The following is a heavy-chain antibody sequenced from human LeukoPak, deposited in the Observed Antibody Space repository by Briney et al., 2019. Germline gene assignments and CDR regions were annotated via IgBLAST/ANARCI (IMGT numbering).Heavy chain of an antibody. V-gene: IGHV5-51*01. CDR2: IYPGDSDT. J-gene: IGHJ6*03. CDR1: GYSFTSYW. CDR3: AILNPLGYCSGGSCYSDYMDV. D-gene: IGHD2-15*01. Sequence: GESLKISCKGSGYSFTSYWIGWVRQMPGKGLEWMGIIYPGDSDTRCSPSFQGQVTISADKSISTAYLQWSSLKASDTAMYYCAILNPLGYCSGGSCYSDYMDVWGKGTTVTVSS.